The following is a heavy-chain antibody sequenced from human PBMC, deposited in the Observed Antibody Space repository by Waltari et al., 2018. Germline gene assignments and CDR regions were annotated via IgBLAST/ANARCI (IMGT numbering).Heavy chain of an antibody. Sequence: VQLQQWGAGLLKPSETLSLTCAVYGGSFSGYYWSWIRQPPGKGLEWIGEINHSGSTNYNPSLKSRVIISVDTSKSQFSLKLSSVTAADTAVYYCASPTGNYYHYGMDVWGQGTTVTVSS. CDR3: ASPTGNYYHYGMDV. CDR2: INHSGST. J-gene: IGHJ6*02. V-gene: IGHV4-34*02. CDR1: GGSFSGYY.